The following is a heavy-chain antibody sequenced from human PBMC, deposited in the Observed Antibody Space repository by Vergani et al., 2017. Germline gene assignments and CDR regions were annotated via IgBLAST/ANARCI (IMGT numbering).Heavy chain of an antibody. V-gene: IGHV4-59*01. J-gene: IGHJ5*02. D-gene: IGHD4-17*01. CDR3: ARAYGDKRWGLVGWFDP. CDR1: GGSISSYY. Sequence: QLQLQQSGPGLVKPSETLFLTCTVSGGSISSYYWSWIRQPPGKGLEWIGYIYYSGSTNYNPSLKSRVTISVDTSKNQFSLKLSSVTAADTAVYYCARAYGDKRWGLVGWFDPWGQGTLVTVSS. CDR2: IYYSGST.